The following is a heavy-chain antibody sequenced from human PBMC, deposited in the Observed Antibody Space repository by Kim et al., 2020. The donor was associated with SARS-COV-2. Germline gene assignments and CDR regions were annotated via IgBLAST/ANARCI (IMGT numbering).Heavy chain of an antibody. D-gene: IGHD3-3*01. J-gene: IGHJ6*02. CDR2: ISGSGGST. CDR3: AKELGGPAILRFLEWPTQARGMDV. V-gene: IGHV3-23*01. Sequence: GGSLRLSCAASGFTFSSYAMSWVRQAPGKGLEWVSAISGSGGSTYYADSVKGRFTISRDNSKNTLYLQMNSLRAEDTAVYYCAKELGGPAILRFLEWPTQARGMDVWGQGTTVTVSS. CDR1: GFTFSSYA.